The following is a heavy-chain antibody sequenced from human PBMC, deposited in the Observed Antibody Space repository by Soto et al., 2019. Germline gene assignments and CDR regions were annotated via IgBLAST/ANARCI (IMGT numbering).Heavy chain of an antibody. CDR3: ARGVHYYHSMI. D-gene: IGHD3-22*01. V-gene: IGHV4-61*08. CDR2: ISYSGAT. J-gene: IGHJ4*02. Sequence: PSETLSLTCTVSGDSVSSGGYYWTWIRQPPGKGLEWIGYISYSGATSYNPSLKSRVTISVDTSKNQFSLNLNSATAADTALYYCARGVHYYHSMIWGKGSLVTVSS. CDR1: GDSVSSGGYY.